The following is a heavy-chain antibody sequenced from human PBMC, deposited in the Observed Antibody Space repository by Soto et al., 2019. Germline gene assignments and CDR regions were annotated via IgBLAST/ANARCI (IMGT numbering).Heavy chain of an antibody. CDR3: AKSHGGSSGWTLFDY. D-gene: IGHD6-19*01. V-gene: IGHV3-23*01. CDR2: ISGSGGST. J-gene: IGHJ4*02. CDR1: GFTFSSYA. Sequence: GGSLRLSCAASGFTFSSYAMSWVRQAPGKGLEWVSAISGSGGSTYYADSVKGRFTISRDNSKNTLYLQMNSLRAEDTAVYYCAKSHGGSSGWTLFDYWGQGTLVTVSS.